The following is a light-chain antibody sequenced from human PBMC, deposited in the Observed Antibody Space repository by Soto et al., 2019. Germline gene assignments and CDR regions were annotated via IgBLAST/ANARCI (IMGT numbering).Light chain of an antibody. J-gene: IGKJ1*01. CDR2: AAS. CDR3: QQCGSTPWT. V-gene: IGKV3-20*01. CDR1: QSVSSYY. Sequence: EIVLTQSPGTLSLSPGERATLSCRASQSVSSYYLAWYQQKPGQAPRLLIYAASSRATGIPDRFSGGGSGTNFNITISRLEPEDFAVYYYQQCGSTPWTFGQGTKVEIK.